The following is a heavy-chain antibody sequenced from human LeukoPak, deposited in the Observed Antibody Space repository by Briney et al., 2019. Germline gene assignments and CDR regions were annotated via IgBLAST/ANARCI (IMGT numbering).Heavy chain of an antibody. J-gene: IGHJ4*02. CDR2: IRPDGVNK. D-gene: IGHD5-12*01. CDR3: AKDSGTWAFDY. V-gene: IGHV3-30*02. CDR1: GFTFNTYV. Sequence: GGSLRLSCAASGFTFNTYVMHWVRQAPGKGLEWLSFIRPDGVNKYYSDSVRGRFTISRDNSKSTLYLQMSSLRVEDTAIYYCAKDSGTWAFDYWGQGILVTVFS.